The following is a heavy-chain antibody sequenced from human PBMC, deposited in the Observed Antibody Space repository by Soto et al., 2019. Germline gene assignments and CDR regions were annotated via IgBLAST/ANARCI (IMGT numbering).Heavy chain of an antibody. J-gene: IGHJ4*02. Sequence: PSETLSLTCTVSGASISSYYWSWIRQSTGKGLEWIGYIYYSGSTNYSPSLKSRVTISVDKSTSTAYMELSSLRSEDTAVYYCAREGMGYCSSTSCFVWGQGTLVTVSS. V-gene: IGHV4-59*01. CDR2: IYYSGST. CDR3: AREGMGYCSSTSCFV. CDR1: GASISSYY. D-gene: IGHD2-2*01.